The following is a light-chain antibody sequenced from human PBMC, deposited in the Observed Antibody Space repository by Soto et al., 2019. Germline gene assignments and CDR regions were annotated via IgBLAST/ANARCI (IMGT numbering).Light chain of an antibody. CDR1: QSISTW. V-gene: IGKV1-5*01. CDR3: QQYLTYSSLT. Sequence: DLQMTQSPSTVSASVGIRVTITCGASQSISTWLAWYQQKLGKAPKLLLYDASTLESGVPSRFSGSGSGTEFTLTISSLQPDDFATYYCQQYLTYSSLTFGGGTKVDIK. CDR2: DAS. J-gene: IGKJ4*01.